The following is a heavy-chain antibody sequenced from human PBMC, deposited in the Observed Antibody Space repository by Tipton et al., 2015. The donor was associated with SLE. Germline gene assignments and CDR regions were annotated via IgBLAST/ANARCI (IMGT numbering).Heavy chain of an antibody. CDR2: IFDSDSI. V-gene: IGHV4-38-2*01. J-gene: IGHJ5*02. Sequence: TLSLTCGVSGHSISRGYYWGWIRQPPGKGLEGIGRIFDSDSIFYNPSLQSRVTISLDTSKNQFSLSLTSVTAADTAVYYCARADHDLWNGHSWFDPWGQGTLVTVSS. CDR3: ARADHDLWNGHSWFDP. CDR1: GHSISRGYY. D-gene: IGHD3-3*01.